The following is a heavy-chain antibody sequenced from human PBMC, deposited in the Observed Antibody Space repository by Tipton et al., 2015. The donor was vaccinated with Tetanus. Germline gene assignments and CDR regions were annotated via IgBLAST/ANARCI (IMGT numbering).Heavy chain of an antibody. CDR3: ARDRAVPVQAFGTDV. D-gene: IGHD6-19*01. J-gene: IGHJ6*02. V-gene: IGHV1-18*04. CDR2: ISPFTGDT. Sequence: QLVQSGAEVKKPGASVKVSCKASGYTFTGYYMHWVRQAPGQGLEWVGLISPFTGDTEYAQNLQDRLILTTDTSTATAYVEVRSLTSDDTAVYYCARDRAVPVQAFGTDVWGQGASVTVSS. CDR1: GYTFTGYY.